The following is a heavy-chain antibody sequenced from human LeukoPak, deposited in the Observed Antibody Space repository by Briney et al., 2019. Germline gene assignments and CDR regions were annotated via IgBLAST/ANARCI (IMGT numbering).Heavy chain of an antibody. D-gene: IGHD3-3*01. CDR2: INPNSGGT. Sequence: ASVKVSCKASGYTFTGYYMHWVRQAPGQGLEWMGWINPNSGGTNYAQKFQGRVTMTRDTSISTAYMELSRLRSEDTAVYYCARGPVLRFLEWFSHNYGMDVWGQGTTVTVSS. V-gene: IGHV1-2*02. CDR3: ARGPVLRFLEWFSHNYGMDV. J-gene: IGHJ6*02. CDR1: GYTFTGYY.